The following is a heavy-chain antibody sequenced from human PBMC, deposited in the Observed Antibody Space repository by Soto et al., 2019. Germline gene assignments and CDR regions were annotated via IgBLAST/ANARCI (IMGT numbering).Heavy chain of an antibody. J-gene: IGHJ5*02. CDR2: ISSSSSYI. Sequence: GGSLRLSCAASGFPFSSYSMNWVRQAPGKGLEWVSSISSSSSYIYYADSVKGRFTISRDNAKNSLYLQMNSLRAEDTAVYYCARDRYSSGWYSFDWFDPWGQGTLVTVSS. CDR3: ARDRYSSGWYSFDWFDP. D-gene: IGHD6-19*01. V-gene: IGHV3-21*01. CDR1: GFPFSSYS.